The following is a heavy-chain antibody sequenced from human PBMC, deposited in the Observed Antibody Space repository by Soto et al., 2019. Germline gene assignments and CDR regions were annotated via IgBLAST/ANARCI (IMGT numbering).Heavy chain of an antibody. V-gene: IGHV3-23*01. CDR3: ARYCSPTSCTIRYGMDV. CDR1: GFTFSTYA. J-gene: IGHJ6*02. D-gene: IGHD2-2*01. Sequence: EVQLLESGGGLVQPGGSLRLPCVASGFTFSTYAMSWVRQAPREGLEWVSVVSGSGGTTYYADSVKGRFTISRDNSKNTLYLQMNSLRAEDSATYYCARYCSPTSCTIRYGMDVWGQGTTVTVSS. CDR2: VSGSGGTT.